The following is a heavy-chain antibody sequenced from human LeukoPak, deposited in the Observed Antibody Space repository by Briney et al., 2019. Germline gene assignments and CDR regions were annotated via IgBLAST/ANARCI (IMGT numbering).Heavy chain of an antibody. V-gene: IGHV1-18*01. Sequence: ASVKVSCKASGYTFTSYGISWVRQAPGQGLEWMGWISAYNGNTNYAQKLQGRVTMTTDTSTSTAYMELRSLRSDDTAVYYCAKDRSEVVVAAMNYWGQGTLVTVSS. D-gene: IGHD2-15*01. CDR1: GYTFTSYG. J-gene: IGHJ4*02. CDR2: ISAYNGNT. CDR3: AKDRSEVVVAAMNY.